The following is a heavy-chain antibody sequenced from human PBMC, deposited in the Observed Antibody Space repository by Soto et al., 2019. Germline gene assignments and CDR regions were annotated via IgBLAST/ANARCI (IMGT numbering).Heavy chain of an antibody. D-gene: IGHD3-10*01. CDR2: ISSSSSYI. Sequence: PGGSLRLSCAASGFTFSSYSMNWVRQAPGKGLEWVSSISSSSSYIYYADSVKGRFTISRDNAKNSLYLQMNSLRAEDTAVYYCARDFFWVDYGSGRTSNPFDYWGQGTLVTVSS. J-gene: IGHJ4*02. CDR3: ARDFFWVDYGSGRTSNPFDY. V-gene: IGHV3-21*01. CDR1: GFTFSSYS.